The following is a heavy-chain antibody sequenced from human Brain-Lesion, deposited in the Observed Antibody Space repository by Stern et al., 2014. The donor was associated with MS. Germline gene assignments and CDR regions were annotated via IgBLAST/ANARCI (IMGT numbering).Heavy chain of an antibody. V-gene: IGHV4-39*01. Sequence: VQLVESGPGLVKPSETLSLTCTVSGGSISSSSYYWGWIRQPPGKGLEWIGSIYYRGSTYYNPSLQSRVTISMDTSKNTFSLRLSSVAAADTAVYFCAKLWLGELPESPFDYWGQGTLVTVSS. CDR1: GGSISSSSYY. D-gene: IGHD3-10*01. CDR3: AKLWLGELPESPFDY. CDR2: IYYRGST. J-gene: IGHJ4*02.